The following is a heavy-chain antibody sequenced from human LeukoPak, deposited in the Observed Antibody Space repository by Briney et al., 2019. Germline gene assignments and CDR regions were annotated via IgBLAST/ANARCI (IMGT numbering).Heavy chain of an antibody. J-gene: IGHJ4*02. V-gene: IGHV2-5*02. Sequence: GPTLVKPTQTLTLTCIFSGFSLSTSGMGVGWIRQPPGKALEWLALIYWDDDNRYNPSLKNRLSITKDTPKNLVVLTMTNMDPVDTATYYCAHVAKFYFDSSGYSLGYFDYWGQGTLVTVSS. D-gene: IGHD3-22*01. CDR1: GFSLSTSGMG. CDR2: IYWDDDN. CDR3: AHVAKFYFDSSGYSLGYFDY.